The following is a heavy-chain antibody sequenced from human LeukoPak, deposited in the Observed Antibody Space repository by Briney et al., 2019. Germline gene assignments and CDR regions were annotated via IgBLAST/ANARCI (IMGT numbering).Heavy chain of an antibody. J-gene: IGHJ4*02. D-gene: IGHD3-10*01. CDR1: GFTFTTYA. V-gene: IGHV3-21*01. CDR3: ARVVGSYYFDY. Sequence: GGSLRLSCAASGFTFTTYAMSWVRQASGKGLAWVSSISSSSSYRYYADSVKGRFTISRDNAKNSLYLQMNSLRAEDTAVYYCARVVGSYYFDYWGQGTLVTVSS. CDR2: ISSSSSYR.